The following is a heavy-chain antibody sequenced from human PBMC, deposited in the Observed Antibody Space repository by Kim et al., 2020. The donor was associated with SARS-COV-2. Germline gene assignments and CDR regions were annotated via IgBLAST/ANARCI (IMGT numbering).Heavy chain of an antibody. CDR3: ARHEGQYYDFWSGSLFDY. J-gene: IGHJ4*02. Sequence: SETLSLTCTVSGGSISSSSYYWGWIRQPPGKGLEWIGSIYYSGSTYYNPSLKSRVTISVDTSKNQFSLKLSSVTAADTAVYYCARHEGQYYDFWSGSLFDYWGQGTLVTVSS. CDR2: IYYSGST. V-gene: IGHV4-39*01. CDR1: GGSISSSSYY. D-gene: IGHD3-3*01.